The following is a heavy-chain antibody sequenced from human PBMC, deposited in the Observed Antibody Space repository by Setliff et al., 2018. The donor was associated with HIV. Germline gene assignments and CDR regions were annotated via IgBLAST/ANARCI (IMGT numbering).Heavy chain of an antibody. Sequence: SETLSLTCTVSGDSMTSGSFYWSWVRQPAGKGLEWIGQVHSTLSTNYNPSLKRRLSISADTSKNQFSLKLRFVTAADTALYYCARRTFGSGRFDPWGQGTPVTVSS. CDR3: ARRTFGSGRFDP. CDR1: GDSMTSGSFY. D-gene: IGHD6-19*01. J-gene: IGHJ5*02. V-gene: IGHV4-61*09. CDR2: VHSTLST.